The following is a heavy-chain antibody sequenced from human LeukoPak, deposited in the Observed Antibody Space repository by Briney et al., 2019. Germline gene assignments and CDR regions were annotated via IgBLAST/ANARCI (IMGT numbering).Heavy chain of an antibody. J-gene: IGHJ4*02. CDR3: ARAGHRRYYYESSGYYRGDY. CDR2: ISGYNGNA. V-gene: IGHV1-18*01. D-gene: IGHD3-22*01. CDR1: GYIFNNYG. Sequence: ASVKVSCKASGYIFNNYGISWVRQAPGQGLEWMGWISGYNGNAKYAQKVQGRVTMTTDISRSTAYMELRSLRADDTAVYYCARAGHRRYYYESSGYYRGDYWGQGTLVTVSS.